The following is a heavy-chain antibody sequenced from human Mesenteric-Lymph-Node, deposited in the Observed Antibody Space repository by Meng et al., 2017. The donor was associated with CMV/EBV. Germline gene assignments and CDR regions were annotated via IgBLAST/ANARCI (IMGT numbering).Heavy chain of an antibody. J-gene: IGHJ3*02. CDR3: ARDGAGYCSSTSCEAAFDI. CDR1: SGGYY. V-gene: IGHV4-31*02. CDR2: IYYSGST. D-gene: IGHD2-2*01. Sequence: SGGYYWSLIRQHPGKGLEWIGYIYYSGSTYYNPSLKSRVTISVDTSKNQFSLKLSSVTAADTAVYYCARDGAGYCSSTSCEAAFDIWGQGTMVTVSS.